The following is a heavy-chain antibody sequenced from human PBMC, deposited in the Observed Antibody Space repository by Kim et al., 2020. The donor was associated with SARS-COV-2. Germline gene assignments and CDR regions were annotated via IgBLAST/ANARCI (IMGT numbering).Heavy chain of an antibody. V-gene: IGHV4-39*01. Sequence: TSYNPSLKGRVTISVDTSKNQSSLRLTSVTAADAAVYYCASSPYYYVFDYWGPGTLVTVSS. D-gene: IGHD3-22*01. J-gene: IGHJ4*02. CDR3: ASSPYYYVFDY. CDR2: T.